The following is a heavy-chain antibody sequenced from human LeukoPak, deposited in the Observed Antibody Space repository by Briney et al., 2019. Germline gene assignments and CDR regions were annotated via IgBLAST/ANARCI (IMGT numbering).Heavy chain of an antibody. D-gene: IGHD1-26*01. CDR2: IYYSGST. V-gene: IGHV4-61*01. J-gene: IGHJ3*02. Sequence: PSETLSLTCTVSGGSISSGSYYWSWIRQPPGKELEWIGYIYYSGSTNYNPSLKSRVTISVDTSKNQFSLKLSSVTAADTAAYYCARYSGSYPHDAFDIWGQGTMVTVSS. CDR3: ARYSGSYPHDAFDI. CDR1: GGSISSGSYY.